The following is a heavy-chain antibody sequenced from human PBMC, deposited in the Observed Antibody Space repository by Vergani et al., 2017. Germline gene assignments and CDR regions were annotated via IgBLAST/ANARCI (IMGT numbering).Heavy chain of an antibody. J-gene: IGHJ6*03. V-gene: IGHV3-23*01. CDR3: AKDYRSCTSCLGGGYYXKNV. CDR2: ISGSGGST. CDR1: GFTFSSYA. D-gene: IGHD2-2*01. Sequence: EVQLLESGGGLVQPGGSLRLSCAASGFTFSSYAMSWVRQAPGKGLEWVSAISGSGGSTYYADSVKGRFTISRDNSKNTLYLQMNSLRAEDTAVYYCAKDYRSCTSCLGGGYYXKNVGGKGTTVSVS.